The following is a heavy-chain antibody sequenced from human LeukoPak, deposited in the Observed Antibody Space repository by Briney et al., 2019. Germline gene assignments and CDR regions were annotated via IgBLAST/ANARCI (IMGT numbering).Heavy chain of an antibody. D-gene: IGHD5-24*01. CDR3: ARVLTRGYNTKYYFDY. Sequence: GGSLRLSCAASGFTFSDYYMSWIRQAPGKGLEWVSYISSSGSTIYYADSVKGRFTISRDNAKNSLYLQMNSLRAEDTAVYYCARVLTRGYNTKYYFDYWGQGTLVTVSS. CDR1: GFTFSDYY. CDR2: ISSSGSTI. J-gene: IGHJ4*02. V-gene: IGHV3-11*01.